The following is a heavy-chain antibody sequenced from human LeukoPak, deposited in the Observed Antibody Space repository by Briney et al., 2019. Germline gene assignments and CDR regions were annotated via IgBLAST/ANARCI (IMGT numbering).Heavy chain of an antibody. CDR3: ARDAAGTRPY. CDR1: GFTFSSYA. CDR2: ISYDGSNK. J-gene: IGHJ4*02. V-gene: IGHV3-30-3*01. D-gene: IGHD6-13*01. Sequence: QPGGSLRLSCAASGFTFSSYAMHWVRQAPGKGLEWVAVISYDGSNKYYADSVKGRFTISRDNSKNTLYLQMNSLRAEDTAVYYRARDAAGTRPYWGQGTLVTVSS.